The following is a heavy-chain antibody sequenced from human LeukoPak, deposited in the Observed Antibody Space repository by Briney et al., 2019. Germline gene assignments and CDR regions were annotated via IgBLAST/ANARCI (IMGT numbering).Heavy chain of an antibody. Sequence: SSVKVSCKASGGTFSSYAISWVRQAPGQGLEWMGGIIPIFGTANYAQKFQGRVTITADESTSTAYMELSSLRSEDTAVYYCASGYYDSSGGNWFDPWDQGTLVTVSS. CDR2: IIPIFGTA. D-gene: IGHD3-22*01. CDR3: ASGYYDSSGGNWFDP. J-gene: IGHJ5*02. V-gene: IGHV1-69*01. CDR1: GGTFSSYA.